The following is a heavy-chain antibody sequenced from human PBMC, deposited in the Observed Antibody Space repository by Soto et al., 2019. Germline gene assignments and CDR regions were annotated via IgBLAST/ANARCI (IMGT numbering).Heavy chain of an antibody. CDR1: GFTFSTYS. CDR3: AREYTAWPLAYGLDV. Sequence: PGGSLRLSCVGSGFTFSTYSINWVRQAPGKGLEWVSSISSRSDNYYSDPVKGRFTISRDNAKNSVSLQMNSLRAEDPAVYYCAREYTAWPLAYGLDVCGKGTTVTVAS. D-gene: IGHD2-2*02. CDR2: ISSRSDN. V-gene: IGHV3-21*01. J-gene: IGHJ6*04.